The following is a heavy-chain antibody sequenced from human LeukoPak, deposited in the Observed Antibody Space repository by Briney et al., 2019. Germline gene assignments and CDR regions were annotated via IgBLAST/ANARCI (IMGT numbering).Heavy chain of an antibody. J-gene: IGHJ4*02. CDR2: IYYSGST. V-gene: IGHV4-59*01. CDR3: ARGSSGWPGNFDY. CDR1: GGSISSYY. Sequence: PSETLPLTCTVSGGSISSYYWSWIRQPPGKGLEWIGYIYYSGSTNYNPSLKSRVTISVDTSKNQFSLKLSSVTAADTAVYYCARGSSGWPGNFDYWGQGTLVTVSS. D-gene: IGHD6-19*01.